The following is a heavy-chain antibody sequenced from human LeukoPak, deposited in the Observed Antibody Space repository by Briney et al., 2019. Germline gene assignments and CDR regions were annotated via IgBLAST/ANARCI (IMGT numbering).Heavy chain of an antibody. CDR1: GGTFSSYA. CDR3: AGSSPNWFDP. V-gene: IGHV1-69*01. J-gene: IGHJ5*02. D-gene: IGHD6-13*01. CDR2: IIPIFGTA. Sequence: SVKVSCXASGGTFSSYAISWVRQAPGQGLEWMGGIIPIFGTANYAQKFQGRVTITADESTSTAYMELSSLRSEDTAVYYCAGSSPNWFDPWGQGTLVTVSS.